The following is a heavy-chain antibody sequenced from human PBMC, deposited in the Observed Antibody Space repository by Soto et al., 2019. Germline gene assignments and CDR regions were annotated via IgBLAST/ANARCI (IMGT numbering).Heavy chain of an antibody. V-gene: IGHV3-23*01. D-gene: IGHD4-17*01. CDR3: AKDLGQDDYGDSN. J-gene: IGHJ4*02. CDR1: GFTFSSSA. CDR2: ISADGVST. Sequence: GGSLRLSCAASGFTFSSSALNWVRQAPGEGLEWVSTISADGVSTYYADSVKGRFTVSRDKSKNTVFLQMNSLRAKDTAKYYCAKDLGQDDYGDSNWGQGTLVTVSS.